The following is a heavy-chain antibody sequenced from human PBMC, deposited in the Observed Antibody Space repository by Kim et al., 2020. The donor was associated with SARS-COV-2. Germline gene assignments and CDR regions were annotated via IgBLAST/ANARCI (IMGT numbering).Heavy chain of an antibody. CDR2: IFSGGST. Sequence: GGSLRLSCAASGFTVSSNYMSWVRQAPGKGLEWVSVIFSGGSTYYADSVKGRITISRDNSKNTLYLQMNSLRAEDTAVYYCARGVAVAYYFDYWGQGTLVTVSS. CDR1: GFTVSSNY. V-gene: IGHV3-66*01. J-gene: IGHJ4*02. CDR3: ARGVAVAYYFDY.